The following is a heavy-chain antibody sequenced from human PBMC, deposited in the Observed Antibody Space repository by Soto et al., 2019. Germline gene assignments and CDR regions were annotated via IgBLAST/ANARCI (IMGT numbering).Heavy chain of an antibody. Sequence: KISCKGSGYSFTSYWIGWVRQMPGKGLEWMGIIYPGDSDTRYSPSFQGQVTISADKSISTAYLQWSSLKASDTAMYYCARMQLVATGGFDNWGQGTLVTVSS. J-gene: IGHJ4*02. V-gene: IGHV5-51*01. CDR3: ARMQLVATGGFDN. CDR1: GYSFTSYW. CDR2: IYPGDSDT. D-gene: IGHD6-6*01.